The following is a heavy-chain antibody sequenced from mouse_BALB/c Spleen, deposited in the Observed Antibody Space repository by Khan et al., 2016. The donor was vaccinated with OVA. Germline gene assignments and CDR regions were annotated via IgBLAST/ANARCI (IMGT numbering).Heavy chain of an antibody. CDR2: ISSTGST. J-gene: IGHJ4*01. CDR3: ARSLYYSYGYALDC. Sequence: EVKLLESGPGLVKPSQSLSLTCTVTGYSITSDYAWNWIRQFPGNKLEWMGYISSTGSTSYNPSLKSRISFTRDTSKNQFFLQLKSVTTEDTATYYCARSLYYSYGYALDCWGRGTSGTVSS. D-gene: IGHD2-14*01. CDR1: GYSITSDYA. V-gene: IGHV3-2*02.